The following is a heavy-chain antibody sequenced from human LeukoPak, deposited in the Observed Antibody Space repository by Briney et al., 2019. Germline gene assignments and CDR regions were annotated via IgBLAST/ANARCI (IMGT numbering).Heavy chain of an antibody. J-gene: IGHJ4*02. D-gene: IGHD6-13*01. V-gene: IGHV1-18*01. CDR2: FSAYRGIT. Sequence: APLKLSCETSRYTLTRYGMSSGRESPGQGVEWRGWFSAYRGITNYAQKLHGRVTMTTDTSTRTTNMELGSLSLLDTAADFTHRSRIAAAPKDYWGQGSLATASS. CDR1: RYTLTRYG. CDR3: HRSRIAAAPKDY.